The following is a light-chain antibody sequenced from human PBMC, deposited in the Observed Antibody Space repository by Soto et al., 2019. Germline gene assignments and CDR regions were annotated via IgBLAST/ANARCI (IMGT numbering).Light chain of an antibody. Sequence: DIRMTQSPSTLSTSVGDRVTITCRASQNIRGWLAWHQQKPGKAPKLLIYDASTLESGVPSRFSGSGSGTEFTLTISSLQPDDFATYYCQQYNSYSWTFGQGTTVAIK. V-gene: IGKV1-5*01. CDR3: QQYNSYSWT. CDR1: QNIRGW. J-gene: IGKJ1*01. CDR2: DAS.